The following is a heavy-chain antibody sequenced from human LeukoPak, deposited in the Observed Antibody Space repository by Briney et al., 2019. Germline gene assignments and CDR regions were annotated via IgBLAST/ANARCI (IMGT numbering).Heavy chain of an antibody. V-gene: IGHV3-7*03. CDR1: GFTFSNYW. CDR2: IKQDGSEK. CDR3: ARLMGATMLLDY. Sequence: GGSLRLSCTASGFTFSNYWMSWVRQAPGKGLEWVANIKQDGSEKYYVGSVKGRFTISRDNTKNSLYLQMNSLRAEDTAVYYCARLMGATMLLDYWGQGTLVTVSS. J-gene: IGHJ4*02. D-gene: IGHD1-26*01.